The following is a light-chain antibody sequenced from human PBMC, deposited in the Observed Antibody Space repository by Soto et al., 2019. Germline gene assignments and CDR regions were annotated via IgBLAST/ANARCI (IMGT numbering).Light chain of an antibody. Sequence: DIQMTQSPSSLSASVGDRVTITCRASQSISSYLNWYQHKPGKAPKLLIYAASSLQTGVPSRFSGSRSGTDFALTISSLQREDFATYYCQQTDTFPRTVGPGPKADTK. J-gene: IGKJ3*01. CDR3: QQTDTFPRT. V-gene: IGKV1-39*01. CDR1: QSISSY. CDR2: AAS.